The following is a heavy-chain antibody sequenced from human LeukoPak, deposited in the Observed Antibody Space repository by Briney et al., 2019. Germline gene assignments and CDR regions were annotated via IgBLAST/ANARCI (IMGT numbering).Heavy chain of an antibody. D-gene: IGHD1-26*01. V-gene: IGHV4-59*01. Sequence: KPSETMSLTCTVSGGSISSYYWSWIRQPPGKGLEWIGYIYYSGSTNYNPSLKSRVTISVDTSKNQFSLKLSSVTAADTVVYYCARVQAHSGSYTNWFDHWGQGTLVTVSS. CDR2: IYYSGST. CDR1: GGSISSYY. CDR3: ARVQAHSGSYTNWFDH. J-gene: IGHJ5*02.